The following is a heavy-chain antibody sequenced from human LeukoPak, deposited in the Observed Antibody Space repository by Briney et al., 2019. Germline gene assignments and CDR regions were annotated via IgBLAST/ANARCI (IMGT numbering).Heavy chain of an antibody. CDR2: IYYSGST. V-gene: IGHV4-59*01. CDR3: ASEGEFDIVPANAFDI. J-gene: IGHJ3*02. CDR1: GGSISSYY. D-gene: IGHD2-2*01. Sequence: NTSETLSLTCTVSGGSISSYYWSWIRQPPGKGLEWIGYIYYSGSTNYNPSLKSRVTISVDTSKNQFSLKLSSVTAADTAVYYCASEGEFDIVPANAFDIWGQGTMVTVSS.